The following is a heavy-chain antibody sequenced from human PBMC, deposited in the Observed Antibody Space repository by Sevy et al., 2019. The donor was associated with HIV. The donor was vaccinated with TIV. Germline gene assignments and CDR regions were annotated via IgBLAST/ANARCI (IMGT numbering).Heavy chain of an antibody. CDR3: AKEGYSSGWYSY. D-gene: IGHD6-19*01. CDR1: GFTFSSYG. V-gene: IGHV3-30*18. J-gene: IGHJ4*02. CDR2: ISYDGSNK. Sequence: GGSLRLSCAASGFTFSSYGMHWVRQAPGKGLEWVPVISYDGSNKYYADSVKGRFTISRDNSKNTLYLQMNSLRAEDTAVYYCAKEGYSSGWYSYWGQGTLVTVSS.